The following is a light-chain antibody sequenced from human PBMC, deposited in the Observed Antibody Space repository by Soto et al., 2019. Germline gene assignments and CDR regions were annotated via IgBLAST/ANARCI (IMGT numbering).Light chain of an antibody. CDR2: KAS. V-gene: IGKV1-5*03. J-gene: IGKJ1*01. CDR3: QQYSTYTPRT. CDR1: QSISIW. Sequence: DIQMTQSPSTLSASVGGRVSITCRASQSISIWLAWYQQKPGKAPKILIYKASSLESGVPSRFSGSGSGTEFTLTISSLQPDDFATYYCQQYSTYTPRTFGQGTKVDIK.